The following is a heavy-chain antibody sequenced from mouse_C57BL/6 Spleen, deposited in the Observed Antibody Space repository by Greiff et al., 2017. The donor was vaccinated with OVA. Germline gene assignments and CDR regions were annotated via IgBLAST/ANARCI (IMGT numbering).Heavy chain of an antibody. J-gene: IGHJ4*01. Sequence: VKLQESGPGLVQPSQSLSITCTVSGFSLTSYGVHWVRQPPGKGLEWLGVIWSGGSTDYNAAFISRLSISKDNSKSQVFFKMNSLQADDTAIYYCANYYDYGYAMDYWGQGTSVTVSS. CDR3: ANYYDYGYAMDY. CDR2: IWSGGST. V-gene: IGHV2-4*01. CDR1: GFSLTSYG. D-gene: IGHD2-4*01.